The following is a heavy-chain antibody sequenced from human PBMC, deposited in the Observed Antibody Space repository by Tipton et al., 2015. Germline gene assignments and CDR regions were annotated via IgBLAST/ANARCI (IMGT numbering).Heavy chain of an antibody. Sequence: TLSLTCSVSGGSISSSSYYWDWIRQPPGKGLEWIGNIYYSGSTYYSPALKSRVTISIDASKNQFSLKLTSVTAADTAVYFCARDLEHGMDVWGQGTTVTVS. V-gene: IGHV4-39*02. CDR1: GGSISSSSYY. CDR2: IYYSGST. CDR3: ARDLEHGMDV. J-gene: IGHJ6*02.